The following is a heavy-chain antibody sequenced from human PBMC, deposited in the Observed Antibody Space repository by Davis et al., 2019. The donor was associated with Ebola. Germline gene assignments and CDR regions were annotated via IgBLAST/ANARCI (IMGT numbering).Heavy chain of an antibody. Sequence: PGGSLRLSCTASGFTFSSYSMNWVRQAPGKGLEWVSYISSSSSTIYYADSVKGRFTISRDNAKKSLYLDMSSVRVDDTAVYYCATDNWGPALWGQGTLVTVSS. CDR3: ATDNWGPAL. J-gene: IGHJ4*02. CDR1: GFTFSSYS. V-gene: IGHV3-48*04. CDR2: ISSSSSTI. D-gene: IGHD7-27*01.